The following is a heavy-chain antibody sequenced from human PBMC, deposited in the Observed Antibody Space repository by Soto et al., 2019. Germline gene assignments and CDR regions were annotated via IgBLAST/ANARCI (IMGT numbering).Heavy chain of an antibody. J-gene: IGHJ2*01. CDR3: AKENWYPDL. CDR1: GFTFSDYY. V-gene: IGHV3-11*01. CDR2: INMGGTTV. Sequence: QVQLVESGGGLVKPGGSLRLSCAASGFTFSDYYMTWIRQAPGKGLEWVSYINMGGTTVYYADSVKGRFTISRDTAENSLLLQMNSLRVEDTAVYSCAKENWYPDLWGRGTLVTVSS.